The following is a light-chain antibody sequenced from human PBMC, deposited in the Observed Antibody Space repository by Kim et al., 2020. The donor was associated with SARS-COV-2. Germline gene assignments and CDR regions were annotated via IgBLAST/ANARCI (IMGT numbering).Light chain of an antibody. Sequence: DIQMTQSPSTLSASVGDRVSITCRASQSISSWLAWYQQKPGKAPKLLIYKASNLESGVPSRFSGSGSGTEFTLTISSLQPDDFATYYCQQYNDYLGTFGQGTKVDIK. CDR1: QSISSW. CDR2: KAS. CDR3: QQYNDYLGT. V-gene: IGKV1-5*03. J-gene: IGKJ1*01.